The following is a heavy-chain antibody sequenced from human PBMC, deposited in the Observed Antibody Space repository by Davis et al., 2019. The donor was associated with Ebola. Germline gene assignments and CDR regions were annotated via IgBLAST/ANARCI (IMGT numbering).Heavy chain of an antibody. CDR3: ARCRSSTSCYTPFDY. V-gene: IGHV3-7*03. CDR1: GFPFNTYG. CDR2: IKQDGSEK. J-gene: IGHJ4*02. Sequence: PGGSLRLSCAASGFPFNTYGMHWVRQAPGKGLEWVANIKQDGSEKYYVDSVKGRFTISRDNAKNSLYLQMNSLRAEDTAVYYCARCRSSTSCYTPFDYWGQGTLVTVSS. D-gene: IGHD2-2*02.